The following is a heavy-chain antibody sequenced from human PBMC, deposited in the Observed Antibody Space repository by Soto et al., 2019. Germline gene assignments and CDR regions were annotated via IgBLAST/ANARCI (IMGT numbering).Heavy chain of an antibody. CDR3: AKSPDCSGGSCPADY. CDR2: ISYDGSNK. J-gene: IGHJ4*02. Sequence: LRLSCAASGFTFSSYAMHWVRQAPGKGLEWVAVISYDGSNKYYADSVKGRFTISRDNSKNTLYLQMNSLRAEDTAVYYCAKSPDCSGGSCPADYWGQGTLVTVSS. D-gene: IGHD2-15*01. V-gene: IGHV3-30-3*01. CDR1: GFTFSSYA.